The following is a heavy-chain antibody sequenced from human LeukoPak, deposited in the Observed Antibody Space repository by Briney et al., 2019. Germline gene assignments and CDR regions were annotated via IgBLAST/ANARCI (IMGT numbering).Heavy chain of an antibody. CDR1: GGSFSGYY. CDR3: ARGSKTRFDY. V-gene: IGHV4-34*01. Sequence: SETLSLTCAVYGGSFSGYYWSWIRQPPGKGLEWIGGINHSGSTNYNPSLKSRVTISVDTSKNQFSLKLSSVTAADTAVYYCARGSKTRFDYWGQGTLVTVSS. J-gene: IGHJ4*02. D-gene: IGHD2/OR15-2a*01. CDR2: INHSGST.